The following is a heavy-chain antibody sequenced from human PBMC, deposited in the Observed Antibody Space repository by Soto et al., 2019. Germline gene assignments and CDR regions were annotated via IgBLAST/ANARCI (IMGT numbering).Heavy chain of an antibody. CDR2: IYYSGST. V-gene: IGHV4-59*01. CDR1: GGSISSYY. Sequence: ASETLSLTCTVPGGSISSYYWSWIRQPPGKGLEWIGYIYYSGSTNYNPSLKSRVTISVDTSKNQFSLKLSSVTAADTAVYYCARGFWSGYPNEVYFDYWGQGTLVTVSS. D-gene: IGHD3-3*01. CDR3: ARGFWSGYPNEVYFDY. J-gene: IGHJ4*02.